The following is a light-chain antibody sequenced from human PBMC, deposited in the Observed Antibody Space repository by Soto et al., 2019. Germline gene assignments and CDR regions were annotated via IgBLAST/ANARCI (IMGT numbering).Light chain of an antibody. J-gene: IGLJ2*01. Sequence: QSALTQPPSASGSPGQSVTISCTGTSSDVGGYNFVSWYQQHPGKAPKLMIYEVSERPSEVPDRFSGSKSGNTASLTVSGLQAEDEAHYYCSSYAGSNMVVFGGGTKLTVL. V-gene: IGLV2-8*01. CDR3: SSYAGSNMVV. CDR1: SSDVGGYNF. CDR2: EVS.